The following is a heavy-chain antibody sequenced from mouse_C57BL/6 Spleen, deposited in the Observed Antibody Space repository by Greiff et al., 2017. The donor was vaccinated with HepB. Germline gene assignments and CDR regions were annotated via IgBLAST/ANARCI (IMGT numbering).Heavy chain of an antibody. V-gene: IGHV1-81*01. J-gene: IGHJ4*01. CDR3: ARREGMDY. CDR2: IYPRSGDT. Sequence: VQLQQSGAELARPGASVKLSCKASGYNFTSYGISWVKQRTGQGLEWIGEIYPRSGDTYYNEKFKGKATLTADKSSSTAYMELRSLTSEDSAVYFCARREGMDYWGQGTSVTVSS. CDR1: GYNFTSYG.